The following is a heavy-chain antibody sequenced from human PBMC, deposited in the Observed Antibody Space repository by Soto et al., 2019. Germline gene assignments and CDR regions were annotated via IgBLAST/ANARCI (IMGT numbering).Heavy chain of an antibody. Sequence: QVQLQESGPGLVKPSETLSLTCTVSGGSTHSYYWAWIRQPPGKGLEWMGYVYYNGDTNYNPSLKSRVTISVDASKNQFSLKLTSVTPADTAVYYCARGHGHGGSCFDFWGQGTLVTVSS. CDR2: VYYNGDT. V-gene: IGHV4-59*01. CDR3: ARGHGHGGSCFDF. D-gene: IGHD2-15*01. J-gene: IGHJ4*02. CDR1: GGSTHSYY.